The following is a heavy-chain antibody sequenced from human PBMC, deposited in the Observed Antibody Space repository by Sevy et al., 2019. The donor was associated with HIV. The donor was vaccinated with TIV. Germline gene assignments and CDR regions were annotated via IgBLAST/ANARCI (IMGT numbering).Heavy chain of an antibody. Sequence: GGSLRLSCAASGFTFSDHYMDWVRQAPGKGLEWVGRTRSKANSYTTEYAASVKGRFTISRENSKNSLYLQMNSLKTEDTAVYYCARAGRPDYYDSSGYLHWYFDLWGRGTLVTVSS. CDR2: TRSKANSYTT. CDR3: ARAGRPDYYDSSGYLHWYFDL. V-gene: IGHV3-72*01. J-gene: IGHJ2*01. CDR1: GFTFSDHY. D-gene: IGHD3-22*01.